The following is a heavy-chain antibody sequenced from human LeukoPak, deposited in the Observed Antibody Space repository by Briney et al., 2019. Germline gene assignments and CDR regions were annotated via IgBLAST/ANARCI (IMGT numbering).Heavy chain of an antibody. J-gene: IGHJ4*02. Sequence: PGGSLRLSCAASGFTFSSYSMNWVRQAPGKGLEWVSSISSSSSYIYYADSVKGRFTISRDNAKNSLYLQMNSLRAEDTAVYYCARDRLAAADPTGFDYWGQGTLVTVSS. CDR3: ARDRLAAADPTGFDY. D-gene: IGHD6-13*01. CDR2: ISSSSSYI. CDR1: GFTFSSYS. V-gene: IGHV3-21*01.